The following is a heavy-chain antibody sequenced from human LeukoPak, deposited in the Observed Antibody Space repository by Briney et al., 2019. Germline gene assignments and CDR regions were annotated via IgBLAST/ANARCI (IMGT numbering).Heavy chain of an antibody. Sequence: SETLSLTCTVSGGSISSYYWSWIRQPAGKGLEWIGRIYTSWSTNYNPSLKSRVTMSVDTSKNQFSLQLSSVTAADTAVYYCARDGLGYCSSTSCRSMPFDIWGQGTMVTVSS. J-gene: IGHJ3*02. D-gene: IGHD2-2*01. CDR1: GGSISSYY. CDR2: IYTSWST. V-gene: IGHV4-4*07. CDR3: ARDGLGYCSSTSCRSMPFDI.